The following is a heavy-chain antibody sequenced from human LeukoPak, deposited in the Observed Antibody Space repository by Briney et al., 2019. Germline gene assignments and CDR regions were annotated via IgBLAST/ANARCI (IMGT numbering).Heavy chain of an antibody. V-gene: IGHV3-74*01. CDR1: GFTFSSYW. CDR2: INSDGSTT. Sequence: PGGSLRLSCAASGFTFSSYWMHWVRQAPGKGLVWVSRINSDGSTTNYADSVKGRFTISRDNAKNTVYLQMNSLRAEDTAVYYCARDQDYYGSGFDPWGQGTLVTVSS. J-gene: IGHJ5*02. D-gene: IGHD3-10*01. CDR3: ARDQDYYGSGFDP.